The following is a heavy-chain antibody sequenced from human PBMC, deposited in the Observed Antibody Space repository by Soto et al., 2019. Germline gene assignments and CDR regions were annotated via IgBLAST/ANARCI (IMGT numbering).Heavy chain of an antibody. V-gene: IGHV3-21*01. CDR1: GFTFSSYS. D-gene: IGHD4-4*01. Sequence: EVQLVESGGGLVKPGGSLRLSCAASGFTFSSYSMNWVRQAPGKGLEWVPSISSSSSYIYYADSVKGRFTISKDNAKNSLSLQMNSLRSEDTAVYYCARESPMTTVTYSDYWGQGTLVTVSS. CDR2: ISSSSSYI. CDR3: ARESPMTTVTYSDY. J-gene: IGHJ4*02.